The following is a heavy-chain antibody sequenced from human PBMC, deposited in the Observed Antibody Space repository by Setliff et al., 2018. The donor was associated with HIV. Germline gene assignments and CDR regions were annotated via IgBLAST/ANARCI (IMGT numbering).Heavy chain of an antibody. D-gene: IGHD3-10*01. CDR3: ETDDYYGSGTHWRGVP. V-gene: IGHV1-69-2*01. J-gene: IGHJ5*02. CDR1: GFTFTDFY. CDR2: VDPEDNNP. Sequence: ASVKVSCKASGFTFTDFYFHWVQQAPGKGLEWVGRVDPEDNNPTYAEKFRDRVTISADTSTNTVYLELRSLRSGDTAVYYCETDDYYGSGTHWRGVPWGQGTLVTVSS.